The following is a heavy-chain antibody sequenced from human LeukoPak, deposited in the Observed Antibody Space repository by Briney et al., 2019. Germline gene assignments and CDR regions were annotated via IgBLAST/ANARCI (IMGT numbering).Heavy chain of an antibody. CDR2: INPSTGST. V-gene: IGHV1-46*01. J-gene: IGHJ4*02. CDR3: ARGLGAPRLPPDY. D-gene: IGHD3-9*01. CDR1: GYIFTLYY. Sequence: ASVKVSCKASGYIFTLYYIHWVRQAPGQGLEWMGIINPSTGSTSYAQKFQGRVTMTRDTSTSTVYMEPSSLRSDDTPVYYCARGLGAPRLPPDYWGQGTVVTVSS.